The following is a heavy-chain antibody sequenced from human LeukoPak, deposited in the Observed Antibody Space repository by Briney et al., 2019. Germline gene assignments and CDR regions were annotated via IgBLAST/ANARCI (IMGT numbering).Heavy chain of an antibody. CDR2: IWYDGSNT. CDR3: ARGGGYCSSTSCPPFDY. CDR1: GFTFSSYG. V-gene: IGHV3-33*01. J-gene: IGHJ4*02. D-gene: IGHD2-2*01. Sequence: GGSLPLSRAASGFTFSSYGMLWVRQAPGKALEWVAVIWYDGSNTYSADSVKGRSTISRDNSKNTLYLQMNSLRAEDTAVYYCARGGGYCSSTSCPPFDYWGQGTLVTVSS.